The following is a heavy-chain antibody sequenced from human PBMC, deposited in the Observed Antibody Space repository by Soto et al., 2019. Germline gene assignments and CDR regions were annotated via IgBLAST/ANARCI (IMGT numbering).Heavy chain of an antibody. CDR3: ARHLRKGSSGIRGVDC. CDR1: GGSISSSSYY. D-gene: IGHD3-10*01. J-gene: IGHJ4*02. Sequence: QLQLQESGPGLVKSSETLSLTCTVSGGSISSSSYYWGWIRQPPGKGLEWIGSIYYSGSTYFNSSLERRVARSVDTSKNQFSLKLSSVTAADTAVYYCARHLRKGSSGIRGVDCWGQGTLVSVSP. CDR2: IYYSGST. V-gene: IGHV4-39*01.